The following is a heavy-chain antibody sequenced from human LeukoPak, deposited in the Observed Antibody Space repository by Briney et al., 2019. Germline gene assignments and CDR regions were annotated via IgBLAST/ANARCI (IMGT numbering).Heavy chain of an antibody. D-gene: IGHD3-22*01. V-gene: IGHV4-4*07. CDR3: ARAGDSSGYEYYFDY. Sequence: PSETPSLTCTVSGGSISSYYWSWIRQPAGKGLEWIGRIYTSGSTNYNPSLKSRVTMSVDTSKNQFSLKLSSVTAADTAVYYCARAGDSSGYEYYFDYWGQGTLVTVSS. CDR1: GGSISSYY. CDR2: IYTSGST. J-gene: IGHJ4*02.